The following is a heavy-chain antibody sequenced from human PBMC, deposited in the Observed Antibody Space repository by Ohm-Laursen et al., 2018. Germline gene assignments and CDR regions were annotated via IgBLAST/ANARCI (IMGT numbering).Heavy chain of an antibody. J-gene: IGHJ4*02. V-gene: IGHV3-30*18. D-gene: IGHD4-17*01. CDR3: ANSPMTAVTTSY. CDR1: GFTFSSYA. Sequence: SLRLSCTASGFTFSSYAMSWVRQAPGKGLEWVAVISKDGSNKYSAESVKGRFTISRDNSKNTPYLQMNSLRAEDTAVYYCANSPMTAVTTSYWGQGTLVTVSS. CDR2: ISKDGSNK.